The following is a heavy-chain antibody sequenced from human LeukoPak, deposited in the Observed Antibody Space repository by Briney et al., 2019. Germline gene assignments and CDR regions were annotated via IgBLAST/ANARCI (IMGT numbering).Heavy chain of an antibody. CDR1: GFTFSRYW. CDR3: VRDNFGVDY. CDR2: INSDGSST. J-gene: IGHJ4*02. V-gene: IGHV3-74*03. Sequence: GGSLRLSCAASGFTFSRYWMQWVRQAPGKGLVWLSHINSDGSSTTYADSVKGRFTTSRDNAKNTLYLQMNGLRDEDTAVYYCVRDNFGVDYWGQGTLVTVSS. D-gene: IGHD3-16*01.